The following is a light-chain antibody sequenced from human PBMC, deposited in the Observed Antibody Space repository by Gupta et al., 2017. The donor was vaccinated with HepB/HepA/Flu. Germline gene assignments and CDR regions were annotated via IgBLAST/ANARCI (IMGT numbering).Light chain of an antibody. CDR2: DVS. Sequence: QSALTQPAPVSGSPGQSITSSCTGTSSDVGDYNYVSWYQQHPDKAPKLMIYDVSNRPSGVSNRFSGSKSGNTASLTISGLQAEDEADYYCSSYTSSSTSYVFGTGTKVTVL. V-gene: IGLV2-14*03. J-gene: IGLJ1*01. CDR3: SSYTSSSTSYV. CDR1: SSDVGDYNY.